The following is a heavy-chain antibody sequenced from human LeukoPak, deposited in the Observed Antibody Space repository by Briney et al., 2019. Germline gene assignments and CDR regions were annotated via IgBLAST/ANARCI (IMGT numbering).Heavy chain of an antibody. Sequence: PSETLSLTCAVYGGSFSSYYWSWIRQPPGKGLEWIGYIYYSGSTNYNPSLKSRVTISVDTSKNQFSLKLSSVTAADTAVYYCARTIAAAGTHWFDPWGQGTLVTVSS. CDR1: GGSFSSYY. V-gene: IGHV4-59*01. CDR3: ARTIAAAGTHWFDP. CDR2: IYYSGST. D-gene: IGHD6-13*01. J-gene: IGHJ5*02.